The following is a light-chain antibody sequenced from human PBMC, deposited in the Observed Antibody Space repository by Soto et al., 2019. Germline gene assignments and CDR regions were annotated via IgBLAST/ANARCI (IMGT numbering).Light chain of an antibody. J-gene: IGKJ2*01. V-gene: IGKV3-20*01. CDR2: GTS. CDR3: QLYGSSSLYS. Sequence: EIVLTQSPGTLSLSPGERATLSCRTSQTVSSTYLAWYQQKRGQAPRLLIYGTSNRPTGIPDRFSGSGSGTDFTLTISRLEPEDFAVYHCQLYGSSSLYSCAQGTELEIK. CDR1: QTVSSTY.